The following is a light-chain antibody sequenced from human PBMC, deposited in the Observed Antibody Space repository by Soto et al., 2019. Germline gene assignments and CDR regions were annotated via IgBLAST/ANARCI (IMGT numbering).Light chain of an antibody. CDR2: NSS. J-gene: IGKJ1*01. CDR1: QSVRSTY. V-gene: IGKV3-20*01. CDR3: QQYRDLPQT. Sequence: EIVLTQSPATLSLSPGERATLSCRASQSVRSTYLAWYQQKPGQAPRLLIYNSSTRATGIPDRFSGSGSGTDFTLTISRLEPEDFALYYCQQYRDLPQTFGQGTQVEIK.